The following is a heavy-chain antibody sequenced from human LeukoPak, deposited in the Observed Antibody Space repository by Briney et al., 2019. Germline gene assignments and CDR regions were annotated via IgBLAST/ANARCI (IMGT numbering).Heavy chain of an antibody. D-gene: IGHD5-12*01. V-gene: IGHV3-21*01. CDR3: ARAEDIVATGSDY. CDR2: ISSSSSYI. J-gene: IGHJ4*02. CDR1: GFTFSSYS. Sequence: GGSQRLSCAASGFTFSSYSMNWVRQAPGKGLEWVSSISSSSSYIYYADSVKGRFTISRDNAKNSLYLQMNSLRAEDTAVYYCARAEDIVATGSDYWGQGTLVTVSS.